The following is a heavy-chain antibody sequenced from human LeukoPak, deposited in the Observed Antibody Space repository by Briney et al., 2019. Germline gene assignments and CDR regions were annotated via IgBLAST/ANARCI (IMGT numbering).Heavy chain of an antibody. CDR1: GFTFSSYS. J-gene: IGHJ6*03. Sequence: GGSLSLSCAASGFTFSSYSMIWVRQAPGKGLEWVSSISSSSSYIYYADSVKGRFTISRDNAKNSLYLQMNSLRAENTAVYYCARDRRWLQEHYYMDVWGKGTTVTISS. V-gene: IGHV3-21*01. CDR2: ISSSSSYI. CDR3: ARDRRWLQEHYYMDV. D-gene: IGHD5-24*01.